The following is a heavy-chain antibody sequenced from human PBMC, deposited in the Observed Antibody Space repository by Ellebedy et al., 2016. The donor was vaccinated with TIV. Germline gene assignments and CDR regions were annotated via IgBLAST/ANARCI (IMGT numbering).Heavy chain of an antibody. J-gene: IGHJ6*02. CDR1: GFSFSSYW. V-gene: IGHV3-7*01. Sequence: GGSLRLSCVASGFSFSSYWMSWVRQAPGKGLEWVANMRQDGGDKYYVDSVKGRFTISRDNAKSSLFLQLNSVRAEDTAVYYCARDGAYGDYAPGQYGMDVWGQGTTVIVS. CDR3: ARDGAYGDYAPGQYGMDV. D-gene: IGHD4-17*01. CDR2: MRQDGGDK.